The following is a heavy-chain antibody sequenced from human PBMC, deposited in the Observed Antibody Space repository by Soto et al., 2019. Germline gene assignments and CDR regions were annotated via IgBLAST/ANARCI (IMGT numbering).Heavy chain of an antibody. Sequence: WWSLRLSCSASVFTFSSYAMSWFRQAPGKGLEWVSAISGSGGSTYYADSVKGRFTISRDNSKNTLYLQMNSLRAEDTAVYYCAKDGGYCSGGSCYSPYYYYGMDVWGQGTTVTVS. CDR2: ISGSGGST. D-gene: IGHD2-15*01. J-gene: IGHJ6*02. CDR3: AKDGGYCSGGSCYSPYYYYGMDV. CDR1: VFTFSSYA. V-gene: IGHV3-23*01.